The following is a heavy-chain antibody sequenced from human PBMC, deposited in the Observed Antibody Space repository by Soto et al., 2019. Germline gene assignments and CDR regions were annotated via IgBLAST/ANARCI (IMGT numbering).Heavy chain of an antibody. Sequence: TLSLTCTVSGGSISTGGNYWSWIRQHPGKGLEWIGYIYYSGSTYYKPSLKSRVTISVDTSKNQFSLKLSSVTAADTAVYYCARDSSGYYWYFDYWGQGTLVTVS. CDR3: ARDSSGYYWYFDY. D-gene: IGHD3-22*01. CDR2: IYYSGST. J-gene: IGHJ4*02. V-gene: IGHV4-31*03. CDR1: GGSISTGGNY.